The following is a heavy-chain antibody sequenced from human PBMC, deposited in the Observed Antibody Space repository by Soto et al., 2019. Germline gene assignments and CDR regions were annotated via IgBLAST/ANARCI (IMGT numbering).Heavy chain of an antibody. D-gene: IGHD6-6*01. Sequence: QVQLLQSGAEVKKPGASVKVSCKASGYTFTNYGITWVRQAPGQGLEWMGWSSAYNGNTHYTQRLQGRVTMTTDTSTSTAYMELRGLRSDDTAVYYCARVRQRVGYFYYYMDVWGKGTTVTVSS. CDR2: SSAYNGNT. J-gene: IGHJ6*03. V-gene: IGHV1-18*01. CDR1: GYTFTNYG. CDR3: ARVRQRVGYFYYYMDV.